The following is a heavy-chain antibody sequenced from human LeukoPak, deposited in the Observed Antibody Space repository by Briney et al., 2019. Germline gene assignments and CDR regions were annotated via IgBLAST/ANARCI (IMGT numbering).Heavy chain of an antibody. D-gene: IGHD3-22*01. J-gene: IGHJ4*02. Sequence: ASVKVSCKASGYTFTSYYMHWVRQAPGQGLEWMGWINPNSGGTNYAQKFQGRVTMTRDTSISTAYMELSRLRSDDTAVYYCARDRVYYYDSSGLGLDYWGQGTLVTVSS. CDR3: ARDRVYYYDSSGLGLDY. CDR2: INPNSGGT. CDR1: GYTFTSYY. V-gene: IGHV1-2*02.